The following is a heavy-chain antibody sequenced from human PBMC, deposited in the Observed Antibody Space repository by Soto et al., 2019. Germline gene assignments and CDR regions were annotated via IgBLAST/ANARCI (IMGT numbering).Heavy chain of an antibody. D-gene: IGHD3-16*01. CDR1: CYTFSSYG. CDR3: ARRLASYYYGMDV. J-gene: IGHJ6*02. Sequence: ASVKVSFMASCYTFSSYGISCLRQAPGQGLEWMGWISTYNGNTNYAQKLQGRVTMTTDTSTNTAYMDLRSLTSDDTAVYFCARRLASYYYGMDVWGQGTTVTVSS. V-gene: IGHV1-18*01. CDR2: ISTYNGNT.